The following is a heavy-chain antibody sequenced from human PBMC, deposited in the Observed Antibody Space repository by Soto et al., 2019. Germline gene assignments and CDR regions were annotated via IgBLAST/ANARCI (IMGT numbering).Heavy chain of an antibody. J-gene: IGHJ5*02. CDR2: IYYSGST. CDR1: GGSVSSGSHH. Sequence: QVQLQESGPGLVKPSETLSLTCTVSGGSVSSGSHHSSWTRQPPGKGLEWLGDIYYSGSTNYNPSLKSRVTISVDTSKNQFSLKLSSVTAADTAVYYCARRVVAALHWFDPWGQGTLVTVSS. D-gene: IGHD2-15*01. CDR3: ARRVVAALHWFDP. V-gene: IGHV4-61*01.